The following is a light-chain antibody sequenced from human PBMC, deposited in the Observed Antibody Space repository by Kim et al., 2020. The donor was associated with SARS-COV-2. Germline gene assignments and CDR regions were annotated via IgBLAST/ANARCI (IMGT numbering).Light chain of an antibody. CDR2: GAA. J-gene: IGKJ1*01. CDR1: QSVSTS. Sequence: SPAERANLSCRASQSVSTSVAWYQQQPGQAPRLLIYGAATRDTYIPARFTGSGYGTEFTLTISSLQSEDFAVYCWQQYNNFRTFGQGNKV. CDR3: QQYNNFRT. V-gene: IGKV3-15*01.